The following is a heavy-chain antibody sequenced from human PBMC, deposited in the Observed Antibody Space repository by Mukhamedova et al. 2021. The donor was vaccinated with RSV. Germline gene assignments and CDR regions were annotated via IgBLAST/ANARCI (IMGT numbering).Heavy chain of an antibody. CDR3: ASTHLSSVSYYAS. D-gene: IGHD3-22*01. J-gene: IGHJ4*02. V-gene: IGHV3-21*03. CDR2: QSTWGSYM. Sequence: VSTQSTWGSYMYHADSMKGRVTISRDNAKSSLFLQMTSLRVEDTAVYYCASTHLSSVSYYASWGQGILVTVSS.